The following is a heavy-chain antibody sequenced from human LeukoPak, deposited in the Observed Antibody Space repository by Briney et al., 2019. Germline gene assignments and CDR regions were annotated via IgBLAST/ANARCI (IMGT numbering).Heavy chain of an antibody. Sequence: SETLSLTCAVYGGSFSGYYWSWIRQPPGKGLEWIGEINHSRSTNYNPSLKSRVTISVDTSKNQFSLKLSSVTAADTAVYYCARVITRYDILTGYSLNGMDVWGQGTTVTVSS. D-gene: IGHD3-9*01. J-gene: IGHJ6*02. CDR1: GGSFSGYY. CDR3: ARVITRYDILTGYSLNGMDV. V-gene: IGHV4-34*01. CDR2: INHSRST.